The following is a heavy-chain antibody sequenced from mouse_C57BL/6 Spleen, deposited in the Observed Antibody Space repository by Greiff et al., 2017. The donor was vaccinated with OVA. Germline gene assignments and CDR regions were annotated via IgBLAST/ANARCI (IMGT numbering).Heavy chain of an antibody. V-gene: IGHV5-17*01. J-gene: IGHJ4*01. CDR3: ARDYYSNPSMDY. CDR1: GFTFSDYG. D-gene: IGHD2-5*01. Sequence: EVMLVESGGGLVKPGGSLKLSCAASGFTFSDYGMHWVRQAPEKGLEWVAYISSGSSTIYYADTVKGRFTISRDNAKNTLFLQMTSLRSEDTAMYYCARDYYSNPSMDYWGQGTSVTVSS. CDR2: ISSGSSTI.